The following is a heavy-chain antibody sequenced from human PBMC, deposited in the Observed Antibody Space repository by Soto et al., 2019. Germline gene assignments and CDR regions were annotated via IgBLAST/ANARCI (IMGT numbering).Heavy chain of an antibody. CDR1: GGSISSSSYY. CDR3: ARLSTIYTLTAPLHYFDY. V-gene: IGHV4-39*01. D-gene: IGHD2-21*01. Sequence: SETLSLTCTVSGGSISSSSYYWGWIRQPPGKGLEWIGSIYYSGSTYYNPSLKSRVTISVDTSKNQFSLKLSSVTAADTAVYYCARLSTIYTLTAPLHYFDYWGQGTLVTVSS. CDR2: IYYSGST. J-gene: IGHJ4*02.